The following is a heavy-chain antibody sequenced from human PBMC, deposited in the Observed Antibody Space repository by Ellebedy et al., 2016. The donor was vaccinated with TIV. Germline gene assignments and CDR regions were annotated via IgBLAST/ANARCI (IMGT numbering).Heavy chain of an antibody. CDR1: GFSVSRNY. Sequence: PGGSLRLSCAASGFSVSRNYMNWVRQAPGKGLEWVSVLHSGGDTYYADSVKGRFTTSKDILKKTLYLQMSSLRAEDTAVYYCVRDPNGADDGWYFHPWGRGTPVTVSS. V-gene: IGHV3-53*01. J-gene: IGHJ2*01. CDR3: VRDPNGADDGWYFHP. D-gene: IGHD4-17*01. CDR2: LHSGGDT.